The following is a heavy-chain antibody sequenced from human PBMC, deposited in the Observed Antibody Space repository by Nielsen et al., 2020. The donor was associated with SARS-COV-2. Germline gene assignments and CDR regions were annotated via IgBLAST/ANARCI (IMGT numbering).Heavy chain of an antibody. Sequence: SETLSLTCAVSGDSVSSHDWWTWVRQSPGKGLEWIGEVSHSGSTNYNPSLKSRVTLSMDKSKNQFSLKLSSVTAADTAVYYCARQSLDGSYYYYGMDVWGQGTTVTVSS. CDR3: ARQSLDGSYYYYGMDV. J-gene: IGHJ6*02. CDR1: GDSVSSHDW. V-gene: IGHV4-4*02. D-gene: IGHD3-9*01. CDR2: VSHSGST.